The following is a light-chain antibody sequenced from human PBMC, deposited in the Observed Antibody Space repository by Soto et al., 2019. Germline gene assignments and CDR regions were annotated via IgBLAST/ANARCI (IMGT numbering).Light chain of an antibody. J-gene: IGKJ2*01. CDR1: QSVSSNY. CDR2: GAS. Sequence: EIVLTQSPDTLSLSPGERATLSCRASQSVSSNYLAWYQQKPGQAPRLLIYGASNRPGGIPDKFSGSRSGTDFTLTINRLEPEDFAVYYCQQYGGSPYTFAQGTKVEI. CDR3: QQYGGSPYT. V-gene: IGKV3-20*01.